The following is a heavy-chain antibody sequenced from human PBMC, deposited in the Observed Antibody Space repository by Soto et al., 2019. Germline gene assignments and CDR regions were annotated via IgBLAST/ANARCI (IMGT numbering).Heavy chain of an antibody. D-gene: IGHD2-2*03. J-gene: IGHJ4*02. Sequence: SETLSLTCAVYGGSFSGYYWSWIRQPPGKGLEWIGEINHSGSTNYNPSLKSRVTISVDTSKNQFSLELTSVTAADTAMYFCAAGLDHNKVGYWGQGTLVT. CDR2: INHSGST. V-gene: IGHV4-34*01. CDR3: AAGLDHNKVGY. CDR1: GGSFSGYY.